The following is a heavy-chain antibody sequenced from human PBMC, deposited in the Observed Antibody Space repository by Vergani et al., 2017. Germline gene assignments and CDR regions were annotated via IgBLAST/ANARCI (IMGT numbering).Heavy chain of an antibody. V-gene: IGHV3-9*01. CDR3: AKDLNYYGSGTFDY. Sequence: EVQLVESGGGLVQPGRSLRLSCAASGFTFDDYAMHWVRQAPGKGLEWVSGISWNSCSIGYADSVKGRFTISRDNAKNSLYLQMNSLRAADTAWYYCAKDLNYYGSGTFDYWSQGTLVTVSS. J-gene: IGHJ4*02. CDR2: ISWNSCSI. CDR1: GFTFDDYA. D-gene: IGHD3-10*01.